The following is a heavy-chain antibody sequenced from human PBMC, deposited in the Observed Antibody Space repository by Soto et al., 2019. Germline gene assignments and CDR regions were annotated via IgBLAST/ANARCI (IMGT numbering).Heavy chain of an antibody. CDR3: TRGLFSGSSYSGSWYYFDS. CDR1: GGSFSGYI. J-gene: IGHJ4*02. CDR2: INHSGSS. Sequence: SETLSLTCAVSGGSFSGYIWTWIRQTSGKGLQWIGQINHSGSSIYNPSLKNRVTISTMSNNKFSLELSSVTAADTAVYYCTRGLFSGSSYSGSWYYFDSWGQGTMVT. D-gene: IGHD1-26*01. V-gene: IGHV4-34*01.